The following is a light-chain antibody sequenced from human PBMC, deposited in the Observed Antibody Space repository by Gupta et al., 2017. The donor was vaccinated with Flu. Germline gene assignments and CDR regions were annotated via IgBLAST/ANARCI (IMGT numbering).Light chain of an antibody. CDR1: QSVGSNY. CDR3: QQYFTSPLT. Sequence: GTLSLSPGERATLSCRASQSVGSNYLAWYQQKPGQAPRLLIYGASNRATGIPDRFGGSGSVTDFTLTISRLEPEDFAVYYCQQYFTSPLTFGGGTKVEIK. J-gene: IGKJ4*01. V-gene: IGKV3-20*01. CDR2: GAS.